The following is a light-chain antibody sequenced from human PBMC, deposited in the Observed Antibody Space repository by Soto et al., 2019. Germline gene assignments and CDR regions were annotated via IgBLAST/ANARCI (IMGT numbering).Light chain of an antibody. V-gene: IGKV1-39*01. CDR3: QQGYSTIRT. Sequence: DMQMTQSPSSLSASVGDRVTITCRASQTIKNYLNWYQQKPGKAPKLLISAASSLQSGVPSRFSGSGSGTDFTLTINSLQAEDFATYYCQQGYSTIRTFGQGTKVEIK. J-gene: IGKJ1*01. CDR2: AAS. CDR1: QTIKNY.